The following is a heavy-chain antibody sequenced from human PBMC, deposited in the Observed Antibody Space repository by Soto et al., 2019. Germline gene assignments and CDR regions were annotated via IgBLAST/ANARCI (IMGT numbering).Heavy chain of an antibody. CDR1: DGSIYSGNDY. D-gene: IGHD3-16*01. Sequence: QVHLQESGPGLVKPLQTLSLTCTVSDGSIYSGNDYWTWIRQYPGKDLEWIGYINYAGRCNTNPSLRSRLTISVDTSKNQFSLSLTSVTAADTATYYCAKIQASGTSFGWFDSWGQGTLVTVSS. J-gene: IGHJ5*01. CDR3: AKIQASGTSFGWFDS. V-gene: IGHV4-31*03. CDR2: INYAGRC.